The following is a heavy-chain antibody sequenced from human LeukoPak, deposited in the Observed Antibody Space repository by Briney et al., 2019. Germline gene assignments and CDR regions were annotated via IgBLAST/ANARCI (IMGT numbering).Heavy chain of an antibody. CDR3: ARGGVFPGRAVAGKAYYFDY. CDR2: IYYSGST. D-gene: IGHD6-19*01. J-gene: IGHJ4*02. Sequence: SETLSLTCAVYGGSFSGYYWSWIRQPPGKGLEWIGYIYYSGSTNYNPSLKSRVTISVDTSKNQFSLKLSSVTAADTAVYYCARGGVFPGRAVAGKAYYFDYWGQGTLVTVSS. CDR1: GGSFSGYY. V-gene: IGHV4-59*01.